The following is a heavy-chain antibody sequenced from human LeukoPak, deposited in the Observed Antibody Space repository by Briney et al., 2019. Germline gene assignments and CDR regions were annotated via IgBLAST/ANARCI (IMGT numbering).Heavy chain of an antibody. J-gene: IGHJ4*02. Sequence: GGSLRLSCAASGFTFSSYAMSWVRQAPGKGLEWVSAISGSADSTYYADSVKGRFTISRDNSKNTLYLQMNSLRAEDTAVYYCASDARIAAAGTYWGQGTLVTVSS. CDR1: GFTFSSYA. CDR3: ASDARIAAAGTY. CDR2: ISGSADST. V-gene: IGHV3-23*01. D-gene: IGHD6-13*01.